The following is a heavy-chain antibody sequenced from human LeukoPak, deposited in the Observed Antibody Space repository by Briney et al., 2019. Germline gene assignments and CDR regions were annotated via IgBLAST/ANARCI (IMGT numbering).Heavy chain of an antibody. CDR3: ATRRAQWLVRFDY. Sequence: PSETLSLTCAVYGGSFSGYYWSWIRQPPGKGLEWIGEINHSGSTNYNPSLKSRVTISVDTSKNQFSLKLSSVTAADTAVYYCATRRAQWLVRFDYWGQATLVTVSS. CDR2: INHSGST. J-gene: IGHJ4*02. CDR1: GGSFSGYY. V-gene: IGHV4-34*01. D-gene: IGHD6-19*01.